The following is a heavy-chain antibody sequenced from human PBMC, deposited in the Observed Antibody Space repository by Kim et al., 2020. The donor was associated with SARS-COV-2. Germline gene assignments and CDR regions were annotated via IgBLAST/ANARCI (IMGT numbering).Heavy chain of an antibody. CDR3: AKYFITMVRGVNFWFDP. CDR2: ISGSGGST. D-gene: IGHD3-10*01. CDR1: GFTFSSYA. J-gene: IGHJ5*02. Sequence: GGSLRLSCAASGFTFSSYAMSWVRQAPGKGLKWVSAISGSGGSTYYADSVKGRFTISRDNSKNTLYLQMNSLRAEDTAVYYCAKYFITMVRGVNFWFDPWGQGTLVTVSS. V-gene: IGHV3-23*01.